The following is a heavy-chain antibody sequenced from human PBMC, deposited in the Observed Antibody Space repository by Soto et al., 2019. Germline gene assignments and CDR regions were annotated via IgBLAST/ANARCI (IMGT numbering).Heavy chain of an antibody. CDR3: ARGYGDYGYFDL. D-gene: IGHD4-17*01. CDR2: IRANNGYT. V-gene: IGHV1-18*01. CDR1: GYTFNTYG. J-gene: IGHJ2*01. Sequence: QIRLVQSGAEVKTPGASVKVSCKASGYTFNTYGITWVRQAPGQGLEWMGWIRANNGYTNYAQKLHGRVTMTTDTSTSTAYMELRSLTSDDTAVYFCARGYGDYGYFDLWGRGTLVTVSS.